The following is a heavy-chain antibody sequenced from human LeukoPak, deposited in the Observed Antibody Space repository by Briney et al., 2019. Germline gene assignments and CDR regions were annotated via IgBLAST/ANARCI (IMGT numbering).Heavy chain of an antibody. CDR3: ARGARTPSGYGSRTAGRANWFDP. CDR2: INHSGST. CDR1: GGSFSGYY. J-gene: IGHJ5*02. Sequence: SETLSLTCAVYGGSFSGYYWSWIRQPPGKGLEWIGEINHSGSTHYNPSLKSRVTISVDTSKNQFSLKLSSVTAADTAVYYCARGARTPSGYGSRTAGRANWFDPWGQGTLVTVSS. V-gene: IGHV4-34*01. D-gene: IGHD5-12*01.